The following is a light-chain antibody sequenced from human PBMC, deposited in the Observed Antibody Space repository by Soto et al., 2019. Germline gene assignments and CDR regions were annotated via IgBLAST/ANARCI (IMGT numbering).Light chain of an antibody. CDR3: AVWDDSLDGLV. V-gene: IGLV1-44*01. CDR1: SSNIGSNT. J-gene: IGLJ2*01. Sequence: QSVLTQPPSASGTPGQRVTISCSGSSSNIGSNTVNWYQQLPGTAPKLLMYSQNQRPSGVPDRFSGSKSGTSASLAISGLQSEDEADYYCAVWDDSLDGLVFGGGTKLTVL. CDR2: SQN.